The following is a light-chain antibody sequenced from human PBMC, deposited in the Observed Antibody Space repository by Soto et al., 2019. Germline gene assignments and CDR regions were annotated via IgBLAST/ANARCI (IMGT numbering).Light chain of an antibody. CDR1: SSDVGGYNY. J-gene: IGLJ1*01. CDR2: EVS. V-gene: IGLV2-14*01. CDR3: SSYTRSRTLV. Sequence: QSVLAQPASVSGSPGQSITISCTGTSSDVGGYNYVSWYQQHPGKAPKLMIYEVSNRPSGVSNRFSGSKSGNTAFLTISGLQAEDEADYYCSSYTRSRTLVFGTGTKVTVL.